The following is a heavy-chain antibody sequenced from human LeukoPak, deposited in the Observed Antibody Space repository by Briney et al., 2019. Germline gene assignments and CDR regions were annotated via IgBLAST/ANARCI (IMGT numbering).Heavy chain of an antibody. V-gene: IGHV3-30*19. CDR1: GFTFSSYG. CDR3: ARGRTTVTTWSPD. CDR2: ISYDGSNK. D-gene: IGHD4-11*01. Sequence: GGSLRLSCAASGFTFSSYGMRWVRQAPGKGLEWVAVISYDGSNKYYADSVKGRFTISRDNSKNTLYLQMNSLRAEDTAVYYCARGRTTVTTWSPDWGQGTLVTVSS. J-gene: IGHJ4*02.